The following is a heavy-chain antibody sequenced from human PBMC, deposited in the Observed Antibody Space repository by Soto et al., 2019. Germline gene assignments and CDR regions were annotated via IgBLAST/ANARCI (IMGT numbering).Heavy chain of an antibody. Sequence: SVKVSFKVSGGAFTNYSLNWVRHAPGQGLEWLGGIIPLHNTSNYSLKLLGRGSVTADISSNTVYMHLSGLTSDDTATYYCAIWSNWNPLYYRGMDVWGQGTTVTVSS. CDR3: AIWSNWNPLYYRGMDV. CDR1: GGAFTNYS. CDR2: IIPLHNTS. V-gene: IGHV1-69*08. D-gene: IGHD1-20*01. J-gene: IGHJ6*02.